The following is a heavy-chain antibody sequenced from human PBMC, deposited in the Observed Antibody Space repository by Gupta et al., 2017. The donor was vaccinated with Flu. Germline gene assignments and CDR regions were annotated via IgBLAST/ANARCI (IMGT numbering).Heavy chain of an antibody. Sequence: QATGKGLEWVSAISGSRVGRYTYYADSVKGRFTISRDNSKNTLYLQMNSLRAEDTAVYYCAKAFSYCSSTSCYYYYYYMDVWGKGTTVTVSS. V-gene: IGHV3-23*01. CDR3: AKAFSYCSSTSCYYYYYYMDV. D-gene: IGHD2-2*01. J-gene: IGHJ6*03. CDR2: ISGSRVGRYT.